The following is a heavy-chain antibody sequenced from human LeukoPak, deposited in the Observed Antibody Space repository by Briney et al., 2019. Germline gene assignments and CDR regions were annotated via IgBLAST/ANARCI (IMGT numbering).Heavy chain of an antibody. J-gene: IGHJ4*02. V-gene: IGHV3-23*01. CDR3: ARETSTAGQYYFDY. Sequence: GGSLRLSCTASGFTFSSYAMNWVRQAPGKGLEWVSGIGAGGTFTYYADSVKGRFTISRDNSRNTLYLQMISLGAEDTAVYYCARETSTAGQYYFDYWGQGTQVTVSS. D-gene: IGHD6-13*01. CDR2: IGAGGTFT. CDR1: GFTFSSYA.